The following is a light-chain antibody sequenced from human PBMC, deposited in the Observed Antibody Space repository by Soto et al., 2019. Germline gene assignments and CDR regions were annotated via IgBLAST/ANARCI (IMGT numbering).Light chain of an antibody. J-gene: IGLJ3*02. Sequence: QSALTQPPSASGSPGQSVTISCTGTSSDVGGYNYVSWYQQHPGKAPKLMLYEVSKRPSGVPNRFSGSKSGNTASLTVSGLQADDEADYYCSSYAGSNNLRVFGGGTKLTVL. V-gene: IGLV2-8*01. CDR1: SSDVGGYNY. CDR3: SSYAGSNNLRV. CDR2: EVS.